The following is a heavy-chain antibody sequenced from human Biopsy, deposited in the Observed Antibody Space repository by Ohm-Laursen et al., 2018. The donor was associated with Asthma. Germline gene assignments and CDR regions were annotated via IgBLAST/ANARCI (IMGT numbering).Heavy chain of an antibody. CDR2: HDHEEGGT. CDR3: ASDFPKDYVRYNFQF. J-gene: IGHJ4*02. CDR1: GYSLTDLS. D-gene: IGHD4-17*01. V-gene: IGHV1-24*01. Sequence: SVKVSCKISGYSLTDLSMHWVRQAPGQGLEWMGGHDHEEGGTVNARRFQGRVTKTEDTSTDTAYMELSSLSSDDTAVYYCASDFPKDYVRYNFQFWGQGTLVTVSS.